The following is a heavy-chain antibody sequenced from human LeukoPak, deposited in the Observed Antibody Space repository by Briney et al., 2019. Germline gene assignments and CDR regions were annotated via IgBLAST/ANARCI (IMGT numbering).Heavy chain of an antibody. CDR1: GYTLTELS. V-gene: IGHV1-24*01. D-gene: IGHD3-9*01. J-gene: IGHJ4*02. CDR3: ATDLPLGEFDWLSPGY. Sequence: ASVKVSCKVSGYTLTELSMHWVRQAPGKGLEWMGGFDPEDGETIYAQKFQGRVTMTEDTSTDTAYMELSSLRSEDTAVYYCATDLPLGEFDWLSPGYWGQGTLVTVSS. CDR2: FDPEDGET.